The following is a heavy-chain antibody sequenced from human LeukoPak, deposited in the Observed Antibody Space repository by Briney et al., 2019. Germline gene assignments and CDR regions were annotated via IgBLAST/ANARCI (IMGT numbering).Heavy chain of an antibody. J-gene: IGHJ4*02. CDR3: ARQGDGFKTANFDY. CDR2: IYYRGST. Sequence: PSETLSLTCTVSGGSISTNNHYWGWIRQPPGKGLEWIGTIYYRGSTYYKSSLKNRLTISVDTFKNQFSLKLSSVTAADTAVYFCARQGDGFKTANFDYWGQGALVTVSS. D-gene: IGHD5-24*01. CDR1: GGSISTNNHY. V-gene: IGHV4-39*01.